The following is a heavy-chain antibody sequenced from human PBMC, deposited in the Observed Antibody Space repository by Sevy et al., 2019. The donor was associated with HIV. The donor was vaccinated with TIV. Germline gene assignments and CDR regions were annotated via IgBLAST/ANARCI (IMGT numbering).Heavy chain of an antibody. CDR2: ISGSGGST. D-gene: IGHD3-22*01. CDR3: VKDTSYDSSGFFDY. Sequence: GGSLRLSCAASGFTFSSYAMSWVRLAPGKGLEWVSAISGSGGSTYYADSVKGRFTISRDNSKNTLYLQMNSLRAEDTAVYYCVKDTSYDSSGFFDYWGQGTLVTVSS. CDR1: GFTFSSYA. J-gene: IGHJ4*02. V-gene: IGHV3-23*01.